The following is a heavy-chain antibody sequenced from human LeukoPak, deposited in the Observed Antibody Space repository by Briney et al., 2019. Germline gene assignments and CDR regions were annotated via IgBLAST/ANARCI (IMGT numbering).Heavy chain of an antibody. CDR2: IRSKAYGGTT. CDR3: TREGLEAYYHGSGSSIFDY. J-gene: IGHJ4*02. Sequence: GGSLRLSCTASGFTFGDYAMSWVRQAPGKGLEWVGFIRSKAYGGTTEYAASVKGRFTISRDDSKSIAYLQMNSLKTEDTAVYYCTREGLEAYYHGSGSSIFDYWGQGSLVTVSS. D-gene: IGHD3-10*01. V-gene: IGHV3-49*04. CDR1: GFTFGDYA.